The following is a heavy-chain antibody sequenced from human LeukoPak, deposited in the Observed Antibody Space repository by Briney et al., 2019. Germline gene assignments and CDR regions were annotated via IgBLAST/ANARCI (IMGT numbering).Heavy chain of an antibody. CDR1: GGSISSSSYY. J-gene: IGHJ5*02. CDR3: ARAPSEGHYYDSSGHADWFAT. V-gene: IGHV4-39*07. D-gene: IGHD3-22*01. CDR2: IYYSGST. Sequence: SETLSLTCTVSGGSISSSSYYGGWIRQPPAKVLEWIGSIYYSGSTYYNPSVKIRLIISLGTSKNLSSPKLSSGTAADSAVYHCARAPSEGHYYDSSGHADWFATWGQGTLVTASS.